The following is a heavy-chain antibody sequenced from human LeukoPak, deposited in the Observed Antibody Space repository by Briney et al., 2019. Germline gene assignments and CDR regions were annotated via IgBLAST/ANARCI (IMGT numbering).Heavy chain of an antibody. J-gene: IGHJ5*02. V-gene: IGHV4-59*01. D-gene: IGHD2-15*01. CDR1: GGSISGYF. CDR3: VRSKSGAYGWFDP. Sequence: PSETLPLTCTVSGGSISGYFWTWIRQPPGKGLEWIGYIYYTGNTNYNPSLKSRVTISIDTSKNHFSLNVNSVTAADAAMYYCVRSKSGAYGWFDPWGPGTLVIVSS. CDR2: IYYTGNT.